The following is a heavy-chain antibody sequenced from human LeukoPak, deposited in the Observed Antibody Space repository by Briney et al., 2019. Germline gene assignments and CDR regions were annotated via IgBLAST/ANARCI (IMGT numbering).Heavy chain of an antibody. CDR1: GDSISGGGYY. D-gene: IGHD3-22*01. J-gene: IGHJ4*02. V-gene: IGHV4-30-2*06. CDR3: ARGPSSGYYPPLGY. CDR2: IHQTGDT. Sequence: PSQTLSLTCTVSGDSISGGGYYWSWIRQSAGEGLEWIGYIHQTGDTYSNPSLKSRVTISVDTSKNQFSLKLSSVTAADTAVYYCARGPSSGYYPPLGYWGQGTLVTVSS.